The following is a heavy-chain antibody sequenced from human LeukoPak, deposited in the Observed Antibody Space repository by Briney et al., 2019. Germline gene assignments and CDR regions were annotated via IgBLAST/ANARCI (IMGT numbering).Heavy chain of an antibody. CDR3: ARVNEMATISRGNDY. CDR2: INWNGSGA. V-gene: IGHV3-20*04. D-gene: IGHD5-24*01. J-gene: IGHJ4*02. Sequence: GGSLRLSCAASGFTFDDYGMSWVRQAPGKGLEWVSGINWNGSGAGYADSVKGRFTISRDNAKNSLYLQMNSLRAEDTAVYYCARVNEMATISRGNDYWGQGTLVTVSS. CDR1: GFTFDDYG.